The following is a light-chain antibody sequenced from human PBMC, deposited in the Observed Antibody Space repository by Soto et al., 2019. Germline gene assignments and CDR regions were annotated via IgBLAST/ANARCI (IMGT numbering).Light chain of an antibody. J-gene: IGLJ2*01. V-gene: IGLV1-40*01. CDR3: QSYDSSLSAYVV. Sequence: SVLTQPPSVSGAPGQRVTISCTGSSSNIGAGYDVHWYLQLPGTAPKLLIYGKNNRPSGVPDRFSGSKSGTSASLAITGLQAEDEGDYYCQSYDSSLSAYVVFGGGTKVTVL. CDR1: SSNIGAGYD. CDR2: GKN.